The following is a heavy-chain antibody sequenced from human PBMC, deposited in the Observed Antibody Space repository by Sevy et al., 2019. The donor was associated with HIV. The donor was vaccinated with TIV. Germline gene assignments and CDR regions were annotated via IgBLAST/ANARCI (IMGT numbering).Heavy chain of an antibody. CDR1: GFTFSNYW. V-gene: IGHV3-7*01. CDR3: ARDKGQVWFDP. Sequence: GGSLRLSCAASGFTFSNYWMSWVRQAPGKGLEWVANIKQDGSEKYYVYSVKGRFTISRDNAKNSLSLQMNSLRAGDTAMYYCARDKGQVWFDPWGQGTLVTVSS. CDR2: IKQDGSEK. J-gene: IGHJ5*02.